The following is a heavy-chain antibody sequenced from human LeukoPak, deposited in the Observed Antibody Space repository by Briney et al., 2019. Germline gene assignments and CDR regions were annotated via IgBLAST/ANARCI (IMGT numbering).Heavy chain of an antibody. D-gene: IGHD3-22*01. CDR3: ASDYDSSGNSPGY. CDR2: INPNSGGT. Sequence: ASVKVSCKASGYTFTGYYMHWVRQAPGQGLEWMGWINPNSGGTNYAQKFQGRVTMTRDTSISTAYMELSRLRSVDTAVYYCASDYDSSGNSPGYWGQGTLVTVSS. CDR1: GYTFTGYY. V-gene: IGHV1-2*02. J-gene: IGHJ4*02.